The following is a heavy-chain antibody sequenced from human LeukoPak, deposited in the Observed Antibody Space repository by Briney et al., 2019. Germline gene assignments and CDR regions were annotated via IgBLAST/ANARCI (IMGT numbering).Heavy chain of an antibody. CDR1: GFTFDDYA. CDR2: ISGDGTRT. Sequence: GGSLRLSCAASGFTFDDYAMHLVRQAPGKGLEWVSLISGDGTRTYYADSVKGRLTISRDNSKNSLYLQMNSLRTADTALYYCAKVPDYGDFIFDYWGQGTLDTVSS. J-gene: IGHJ4*02. V-gene: IGHV3-43*02. D-gene: IGHD4-17*01. CDR3: AKVPDYGDFIFDY.